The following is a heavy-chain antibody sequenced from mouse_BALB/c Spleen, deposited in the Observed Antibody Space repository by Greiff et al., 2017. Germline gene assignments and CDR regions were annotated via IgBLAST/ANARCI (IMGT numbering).Heavy chain of an antibody. CDR2: ISSGGSYT. D-gene: IGHD2-14*01. Sequence: EVQVVESGGGLVKPGGSLKLSCAASGFTFSSYAMSWVRQSPEKRLEWVAEISSGGSYTYYPDTVTGRFTISRDNAKNTLYLEMSSLRSEDTAMYYCARYYRYDVDWYFDVWGAGTTVTVSS. CDR3: ARYYRYDVDWYFDV. V-gene: IGHV5-9-4*01. J-gene: IGHJ1*01. CDR1: GFTFSSYA.